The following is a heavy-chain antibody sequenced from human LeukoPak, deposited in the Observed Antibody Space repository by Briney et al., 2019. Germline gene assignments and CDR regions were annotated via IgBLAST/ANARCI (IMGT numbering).Heavy chain of an antibody. CDR2: IEPDGSDK. D-gene: IGHD6-19*01. CDR1: EFQHSFYW. V-gene: IGHV3-7*01. J-gene: IGHJ3*02. CDR3: ARSVSGAFDI. Sequence: GGSLRLSCAASEFQHSFYWMLWVRQAPGKGLVWVANIEPDGSDKHFVDSVKRRFTVSRDNARNSLYLQLDSLRAEDMAIYYCARSVSGAFDIWGQGTRVTVSS.